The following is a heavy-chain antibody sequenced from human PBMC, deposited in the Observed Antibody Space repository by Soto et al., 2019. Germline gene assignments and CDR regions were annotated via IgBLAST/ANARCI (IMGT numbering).Heavy chain of an antibody. D-gene: IGHD2-21*02. CDR3: ASLGVGDWANYYYYYGMDV. CDR2: VTANGGST. CDR1: GFTFSVYA. V-gene: IGHV3-23*01. J-gene: IGHJ6*02. Sequence: GGSLRLSCAAIGFTFSVYAMTWVRQAPGKGLEWVSAVTANGGSTYSADSVKGRFTISRDNSKNTLFLQMNSLRAEDTAVYYCASLGVGDWANYYYYYGMDVWGQGTTVTVSS.